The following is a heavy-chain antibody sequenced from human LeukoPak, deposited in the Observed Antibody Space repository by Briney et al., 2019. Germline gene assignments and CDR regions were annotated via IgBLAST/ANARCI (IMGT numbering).Heavy chain of an antibody. V-gene: IGHV1-2*02. D-gene: IGHD3-3*01. CDR1: GYTFTGYY. Sequence: GASVKVSCKASGYTFTGYYMHWVRQAPGQGLEWMGWINPNSGGTNNAQKFQGRVTMTRDTSISTAYMELSRLRSDDTAVYYCARDKGVWSGYFDYWGQGTLVTVSS. CDR2: INPNSGGT. CDR3: ARDKGVWSGYFDY. J-gene: IGHJ4*02.